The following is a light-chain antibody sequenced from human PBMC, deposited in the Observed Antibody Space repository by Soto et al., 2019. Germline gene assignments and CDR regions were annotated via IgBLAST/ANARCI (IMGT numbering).Light chain of an antibody. CDR3: CSYAGSSTVV. CDR1: SSDVGSYNL. CDR2: EGS. Sequence: QSALTQPASVSGSPGQSITISRTGTSSDVGSYNLVSWYQQHPGKAPKLMIYEGSKWPSGVSNRFSGSKSGNTASLTISGLQAEDEADYYCCSYAGSSTVVFGGGTKLTVL. J-gene: IGLJ2*01. V-gene: IGLV2-23*01.